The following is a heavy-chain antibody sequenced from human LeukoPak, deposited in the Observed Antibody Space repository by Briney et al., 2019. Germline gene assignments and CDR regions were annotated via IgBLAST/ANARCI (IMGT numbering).Heavy chain of an antibody. V-gene: IGHV3-7*01. D-gene: IGHD1-14*01. CDR3: ASNGI. CDR1: GFTFSTSA. Sequence: GGSLRLSCAASGFTFSTSAMTWVRQAPGKGLEWVANIKEDGSEKYYVDSVKGRFTISRDNAKNSLYLQMNSLRVEDTAVYYCASNGIWGQGTLVTVSS. J-gene: IGHJ4*02. CDR2: IKEDGSEK.